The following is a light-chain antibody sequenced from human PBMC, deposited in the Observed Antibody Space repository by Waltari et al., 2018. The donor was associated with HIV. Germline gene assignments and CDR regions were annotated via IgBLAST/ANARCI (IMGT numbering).Light chain of an antibody. CDR2: KDS. J-gene: IGLJ3*02. CDR3: QSADSSGPYRV. V-gene: IGLV3-25*03. CDR1: ALPKQY. Sequence: SYELTQPPPVSVSPGPTDRITCSGAALPKQYAYWYQQKPGQAPVVVIYKDSERPSGIPERFSGSSSGTTVTLTISGVQAEDEADYYCQSADSSGPYRVFGGGTKLTVL.